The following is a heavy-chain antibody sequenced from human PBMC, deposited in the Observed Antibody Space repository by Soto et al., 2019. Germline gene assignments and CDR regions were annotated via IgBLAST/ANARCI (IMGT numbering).Heavy chain of an antibody. D-gene: IGHD6-6*01. Sequence: KPSETLSLTCAVYGGSFSGYYWSWIRQPPGKGLEWIGEINHSGSTNYNPSLKSRVTISVDTSKNQFSLKLSSVTAADTAVYYCARSSLYYYYGMDVWGQGTTVTV. V-gene: IGHV4-34*01. CDR3: ARSSLYYYYGMDV. J-gene: IGHJ6*02. CDR1: GGSFSGYY. CDR2: INHSGST.